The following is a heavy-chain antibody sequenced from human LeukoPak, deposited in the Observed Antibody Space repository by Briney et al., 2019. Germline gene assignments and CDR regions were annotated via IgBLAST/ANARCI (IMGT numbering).Heavy chain of an antibody. J-gene: IGHJ4*02. CDR1: GFTLSSYA. Sequence: RGSPRLSCAPSGFTLSSYAISWVSQAPGKGREWVSDTSGSGGSTYYADSVRGRFSIYRDNSKNTLYLQMNSLRAEDTAVYYCAKGDWTTLLRPYYFDYWGQGTLVTVSS. V-gene: IGHV3-23*01. CDR2: TSGSGGST. D-gene: IGHD3-10*01. CDR3: AKGDWTTLLRPYYFDY.